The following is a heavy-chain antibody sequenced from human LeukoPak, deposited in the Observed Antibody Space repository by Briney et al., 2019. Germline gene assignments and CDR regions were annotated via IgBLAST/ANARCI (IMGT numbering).Heavy chain of an antibody. D-gene: IGHD3-22*01. J-gene: IGHJ3*02. V-gene: IGHV3-21*01. CDR3: ARDWGKYYDTHAFDI. CDR1: GFTFSSYS. CDR2: ISSSSSYI. Sequence: GRSLRLSCAASGFTFSSYSMNWVRQAPGKGLEWVSSISSSSSYIYYADSVKGRFTISRDNAKNSLYLQMNSLRAEDTAVYYCARDWGKYYDTHAFDIWGQGTMVTVSS.